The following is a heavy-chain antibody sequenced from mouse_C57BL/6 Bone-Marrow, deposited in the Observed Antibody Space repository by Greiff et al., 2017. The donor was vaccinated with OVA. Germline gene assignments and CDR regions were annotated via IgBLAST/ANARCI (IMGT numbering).Heavy chain of an antibody. Sequence: QVQLQQSGTELVKPGASVKLSCKASGYTFTSYWMHWVKQRPGQGLEWIGNINPSNGGTNYNEKFKSKATLTVDKSSSTAYMKLSSLTSEDSAVYYCARGGYGWYFDVWGTGTTVTVSS. CDR1: GYTFTSYW. J-gene: IGHJ1*03. D-gene: IGHD2-10*02. V-gene: IGHV1-53*01. CDR3: ARGGYGWYFDV. CDR2: INPSNGGT.